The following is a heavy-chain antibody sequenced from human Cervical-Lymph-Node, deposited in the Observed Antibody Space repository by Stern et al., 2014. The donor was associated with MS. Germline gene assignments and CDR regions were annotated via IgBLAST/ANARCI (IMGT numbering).Heavy chain of an antibody. CDR2: IYYSGST. J-gene: IGHJ3*02. Sequence: QVQLVESGPGLVKPSETLYLTCTVSGGSIRSYFWSWIRQPPGQGLEWIGHIYYSGSTNYHPPLKNRVSISVDTSKNHFSLRLSSVTAADTAVYYCARLNMIAFGGVIVKGTGAFDIWGRGTMVTVSS. CDR1: GGSIRSYF. V-gene: IGHV4-59*01. D-gene: IGHD3-16*02. CDR3: ARLNMIAFGGVIVKGTGAFDI.